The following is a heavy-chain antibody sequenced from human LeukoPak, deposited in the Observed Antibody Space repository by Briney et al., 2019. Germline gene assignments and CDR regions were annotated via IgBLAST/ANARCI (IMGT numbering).Heavy chain of an antibody. J-gene: IGHJ3*02. D-gene: IGHD6-19*01. CDR2: IYYSGST. CDR3: ARRSRGIAVAGYWSSDAFDI. Sequence: SETLSLTCTVSGGSISSYYWSWIRQPPGKGLEWIGYIYYSGSTNYNPSLKSRVTISVDTSKNQFSLKLSSVTAADTAVYYCARRSRGIAVAGYWSSDAFDIWGQGTMVTVSS. CDR1: GGSISSYY. V-gene: IGHV4-59*08.